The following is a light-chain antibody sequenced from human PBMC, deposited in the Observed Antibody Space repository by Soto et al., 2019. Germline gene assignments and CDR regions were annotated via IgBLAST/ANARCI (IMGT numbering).Light chain of an antibody. Sequence: EIVMTQSPATRSVSPGERATLSCRASQSVSSNLAWYQQKPGQAPRLLIYGTSTRATGIPARFSGSGSGTEFTLTISSLQSEYFAVYYCQHYNNWPRTFGQGTKVEIK. CDR2: GTS. CDR1: QSVSSN. CDR3: QHYNNWPRT. V-gene: IGKV3-15*01. J-gene: IGKJ1*01.